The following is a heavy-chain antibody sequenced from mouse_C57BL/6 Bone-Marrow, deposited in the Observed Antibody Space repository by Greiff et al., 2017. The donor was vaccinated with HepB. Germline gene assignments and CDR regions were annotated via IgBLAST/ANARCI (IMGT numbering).Heavy chain of an antibody. CDR1: GFTFSDYG. CDR3: AREGVGSSFAY. CDR2: ISSGSSTI. D-gene: IGHD1-1*02. V-gene: IGHV5-17*01. Sequence: EVQGVESGGGLVKPGWSLKLSCAASGFTFSDYGMHWVRQAPEEGLEWVAYISSGSSTIYYADTVKGRFTISRDNAKNTLFLQMTSLRSEDTAMYYCAREGVGSSFAYWGQGTLVTVSA. J-gene: IGHJ3*01.